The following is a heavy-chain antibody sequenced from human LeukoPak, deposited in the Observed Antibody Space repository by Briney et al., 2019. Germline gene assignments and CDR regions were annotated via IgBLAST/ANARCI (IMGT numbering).Heavy chain of an antibody. CDR3: ARGSSVETFDY. J-gene: IGHJ4*01. CDR1: GVSISSYY. Sequence: SETLSLTCTVSGVSISSYYWSWIRQPPGKGLEWIGYIYYSGNTNYNPSVKSRVTVSVDTSKNQFSLKLSSVTTADTAVYYCARGSSVETFDYWGQEPWSPSPQ. V-gene: IGHV4-59*01. CDR2: IYYSGNT. D-gene: IGHD4-23*01.